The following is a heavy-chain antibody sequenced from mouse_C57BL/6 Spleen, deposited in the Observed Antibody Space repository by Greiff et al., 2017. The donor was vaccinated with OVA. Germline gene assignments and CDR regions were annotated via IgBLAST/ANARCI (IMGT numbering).Heavy chain of an antibody. CDR3: ARNFYYGSSYGAMDY. D-gene: IGHD1-1*01. Sequence: VMLVESGPGLVQPSQSLSITCTVSGFSLTSYGVHWVRQSPGKGLEWLGVIWSGGSTDYNAAFISRLSISKDNSKSQVFFKMNSLQADDTAIYYCARNFYYGSSYGAMDYWGQGTSVTVSS. J-gene: IGHJ4*01. V-gene: IGHV2-2*01. CDR2: IWSGGST. CDR1: GFSLTSYG.